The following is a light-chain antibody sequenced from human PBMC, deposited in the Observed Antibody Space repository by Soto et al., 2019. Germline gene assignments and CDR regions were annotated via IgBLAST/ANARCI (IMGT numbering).Light chain of an antibody. V-gene: IGLV2-14*01. CDR1: SSDVGGYNY. Sequence: QSVLTQPASVSVSPGQSITISYTATSSDVGGYNYVSWYQQHPVKAPKLMIYDVSNRPSGVSNRFSGSKSGNTASLTISGLQAEDEADYYCSSYTSSSTPYVFGTGTKVTV. CDR2: DVS. CDR3: SSYTSSSTPYV. J-gene: IGLJ1*01.